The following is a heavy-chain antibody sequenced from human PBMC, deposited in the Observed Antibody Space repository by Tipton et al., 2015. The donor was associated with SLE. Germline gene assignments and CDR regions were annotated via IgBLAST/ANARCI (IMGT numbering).Heavy chain of an antibody. CDR3: AREKEEVTGDYNWFDP. CDR2: ISGSGNYI. CDR1: GFSVTNYD. Sequence: SLRLSCAASGFSVTNYDMNWVRQAPGKGLEWVSSISGSGNYIYYADSVKGRFTISRDNSNNRLYLQMNSLRGEDTAVYYCAREKEEVTGDYNWFDPWGQGTLVTVSS. D-gene: IGHD1-20*01. J-gene: IGHJ5*02. V-gene: IGHV3-21*04.